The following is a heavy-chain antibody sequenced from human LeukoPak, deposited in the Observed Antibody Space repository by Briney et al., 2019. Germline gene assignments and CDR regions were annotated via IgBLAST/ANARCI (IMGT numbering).Heavy chain of an antibody. J-gene: IGHJ4*02. D-gene: IGHD2-15*01. CDR3: ASGYCSGGSCGTYFDY. Sequence: ASVKVSCKASGYTFTSYYMHWVRQAPGQGLGWMGIINPSGGSTSYAQKFQGRVTMTRDTSTSTVYMELSSLRSEDTAVYYCASGYCSGGSCGTYFDYWGQGTLVTVSS. V-gene: IGHV1-46*01. CDR1: GYTFTSYY. CDR2: INPSGGST.